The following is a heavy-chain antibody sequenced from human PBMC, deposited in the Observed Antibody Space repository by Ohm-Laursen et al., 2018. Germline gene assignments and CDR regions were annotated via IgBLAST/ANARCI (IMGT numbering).Heavy chain of an antibody. J-gene: IGHJ4*02. CDR3: AKDRGASGLPLDY. Sequence: SLRLSCAASGFTSDDYAMHWVRQAPGKGLEWVAGLSWSSVSIGYADSVKGQFTISRDNAKNSLYLQMNSLRAEDTALYYCAKDRGASGLPLDYWGQGTLVTVSS. D-gene: IGHD1-26*01. CDR2: LSWSSVSI. V-gene: IGHV3-9*02. CDR1: GFTSDDYA.